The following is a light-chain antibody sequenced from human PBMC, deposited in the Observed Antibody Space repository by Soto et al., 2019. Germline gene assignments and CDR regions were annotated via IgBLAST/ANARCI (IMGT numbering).Light chain of an antibody. CDR2: DVN. CDR1: SSDIGGYDY. V-gene: IGLV2-14*01. CDR3: TSYASGSSHVV. J-gene: IGLJ2*01. Sequence: QSALTQPASVSGSPGQSITLSCTGTSSDIGGYDYVSWYQRHPGKAPKLIIYDVNNRPSGVSNRFYGSKSGNTASLTISGLQAEDAADYYCTSYASGSSHVVFGGGTKLTVL.